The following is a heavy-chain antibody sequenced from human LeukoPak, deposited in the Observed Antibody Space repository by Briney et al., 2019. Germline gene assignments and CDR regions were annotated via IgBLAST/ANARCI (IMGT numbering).Heavy chain of an antibody. V-gene: IGHV3-30*03. J-gene: IGHJ4*02. CDR1: GFTFSSYG. CDR2: ISYDGSNK. Sequence: PGGSLRLSCAASGFTFSSYGMHWVRQAPGKGLEWVAVISYDGSNKYYADSVKGRFTISRHNSRDTMYLQMNSLRTEDTAVYYCARTLRGGKFDYWGQGTLVTVSS. CDR3: ARTLRGGKFDY. D-gene: IGHD4-23*01.